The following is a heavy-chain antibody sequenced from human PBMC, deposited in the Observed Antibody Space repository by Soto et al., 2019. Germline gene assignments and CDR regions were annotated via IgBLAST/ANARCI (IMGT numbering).Heavy chain of an antibody. Sequence: PGGSLRLSCVASGFTFSSYAMSWVRQAPGKGLEWVSAISGSDGSTYYADSVKGRFTISRDNSKNTLYLQMNSLRAEDTAVYYCARLPYGLQIGDFDYWGQGTLVTVSS. CDR1: GFTFSSYA. CDR3: ARLPYGLQIGDFDY. D-gene: IGHD3-10*01. J-gene: IGHJ4*02. V-gene: IGHV3-23*01. CDR2: ISGSDGST.